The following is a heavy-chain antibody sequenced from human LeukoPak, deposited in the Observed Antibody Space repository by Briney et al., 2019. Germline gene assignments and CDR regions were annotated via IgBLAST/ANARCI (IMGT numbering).Heavy chain of an antibody. V-gene: IGHV4-34*01. D-gene: IGHD3-3*01. J-gene: IGHJ4*02. CDR3: ARGHDFWSGYRRREVDY. CDR1: GGSFSGYY. Sequence: SETLSLTCAVYGGSFSGYYWSWIRQPPGKGREWIGEINHSGSTNYNPSLKSRVTISVDTSKNQFSLKLSSVTAADTAVYYCARGHDFWSGYRRREVDYWGQGTLVTVSS. CDR2: INHSGST.